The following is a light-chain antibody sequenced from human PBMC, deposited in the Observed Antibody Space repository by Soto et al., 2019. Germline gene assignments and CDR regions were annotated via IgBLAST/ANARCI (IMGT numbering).Light chain of an antibody. CDR1: QSVSSN. Sequence: EIVMTQSPSTLSVSPGERATISCRASQSVSSNLAWYQQKPGQAPRLLIYGASTRATGIPARFSGSGSGTEFTLTISSMQSEDFEVYYCQQHHNWPHPYTFGQGTKLEIK. CDR3: QQHHNWPHPYT. V-gene: IGKV3-15*01. CDR2: GAS. J-gene: IGKJ2*01.